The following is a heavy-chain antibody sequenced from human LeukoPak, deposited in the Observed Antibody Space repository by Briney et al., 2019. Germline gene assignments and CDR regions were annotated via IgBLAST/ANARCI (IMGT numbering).Heavy chain of an antibody. Sequence: GGSLKLYCAASGFTFSDSAMHWVRQASGKGLEWVGHIGNKVSNYGTEYAPSLRGRFTISRDDSEDTAYLQVGSLKTDDTAVYYCAGNYNTWAGLNYWGQGTLVTVSS. D-gene: IGHD3-22*01. CDR2: IGNKVSNYGT. J-gene: IGHJ4*02. V-gene: IGHV3-73*01. CDR3: AGNYNTWAGLNY. CDR1: GFTFSDSA.